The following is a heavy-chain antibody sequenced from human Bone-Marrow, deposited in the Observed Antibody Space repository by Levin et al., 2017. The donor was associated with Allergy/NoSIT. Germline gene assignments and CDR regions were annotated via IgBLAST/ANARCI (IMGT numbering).Heavy chain of an antibody. V-gene: IGHV4-34*01. J-gene: IGHJ4*02. CDR2: INDSGST. Sequence: KAGGSLRLSCGVNGGSFSGYHWTWIRQPPGKGLEWIGEINDSGSTNYNPSLKSRVTIAVDTSNNQFSLKVSSVTAADTAVYYCTRGLHAGWPVGYWGQGTLVTVSS. CDR1: GGSFSGYH. CDR3: TRGLHAGWPVGY. D-gene: IGHD6-19*01.